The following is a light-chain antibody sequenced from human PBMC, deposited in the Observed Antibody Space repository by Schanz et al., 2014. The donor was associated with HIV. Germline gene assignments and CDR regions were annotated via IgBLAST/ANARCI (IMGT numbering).Light chain of an antibody. CDR3: QQYGSSPPRT. CDR1: QGISRS. J-gene: IGKJ1*01. V-gene: IGKV1-9*01. Sequence: IQLTQSPTSLSASVGDRVTITCRASQGISRSFASYQQKHGKPPNLLIYAASTFQTGVPSRFSGSGSGTDFTLTISSLQPEDFAVYYCQQYGSSPPRTFGQGTKVEIK. CDR2: AAS.